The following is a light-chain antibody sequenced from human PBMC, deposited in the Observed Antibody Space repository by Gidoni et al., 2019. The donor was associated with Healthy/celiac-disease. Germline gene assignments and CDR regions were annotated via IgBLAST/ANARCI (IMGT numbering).Light chain of an antibody. V-gene: IGKV3-11*01. CDR3: QQRSNWPSGT. CDR2: DAS. J-gene: IGKJ5*01. CDR1: QSVSSY. Sequence: EIVLTQSPATLSLSPGERATLSCRASQSVSSYLAWYQQKPGQAPRLLIYDASNRATGIPARFSGSGSGTDFTLAINSLGPEDLAVYFCQQRSNWPSGTFGQGTRLEIK.